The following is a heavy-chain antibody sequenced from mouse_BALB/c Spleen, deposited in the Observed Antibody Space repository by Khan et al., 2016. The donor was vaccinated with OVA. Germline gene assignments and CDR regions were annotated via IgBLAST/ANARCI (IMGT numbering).Heavy chain of an antibody. D-gene: IGHD2-14*01. J-gene: IGHJ4*01. Sequence: QVQLQQSGAELMKPGASVKISCKATGYTFSSYWIEWVKQRPGHGLEWIGEILPGSGSTNYNEKFKGKATFTADTSSNTAYMQLSSLTSEDSAVSYYARGAYYRYEGVDYWGQGTSVTVSS. CDR1: GYTFSSYW. CDR2: ILPGSGST. V-gene: IGHV1-9*01. CDR3: ARGAYYRYEGVDY.